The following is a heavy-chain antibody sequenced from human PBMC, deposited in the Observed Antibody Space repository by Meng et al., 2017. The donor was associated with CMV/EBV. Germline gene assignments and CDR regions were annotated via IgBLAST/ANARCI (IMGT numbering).Heavy chain of an antibody. CDR2: IYYSGST. CDR3: ARTSARGTFDY. J-gene: IGHJ4*02. Sequence: SETLSLTCTVSGGSISSSSYYWGWIRQPPGKGLEWIGSIYYSGSTYYNPSLKSRVTISVDTSKNQFSLKLSSVTAADTAVYYCARTSARGTFDYWGQGTLVTVSS. CDR1: GGSISSSSYY. V-gene: IGHV4-39*07.